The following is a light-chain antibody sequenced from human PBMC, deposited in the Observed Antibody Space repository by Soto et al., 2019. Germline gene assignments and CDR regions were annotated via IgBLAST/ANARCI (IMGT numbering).Light chain of an antibody. CDR1: SSDIGHYDY. J-gene: IGLJ1*01. V-gene: IGLV2-14*03. Sequence: QSVLTQPASVSGSPGQSITISCTGTSSDIGHYDYVSWYQQHPGNAPKLMIYHVTYRPSGVSNRYSGSKSGNLASLTISGLQADDEADYYCCSLTTSHTYVFGSGTKLTVL. CDR2: HVT. CDR3: CSLTTSHTYV.